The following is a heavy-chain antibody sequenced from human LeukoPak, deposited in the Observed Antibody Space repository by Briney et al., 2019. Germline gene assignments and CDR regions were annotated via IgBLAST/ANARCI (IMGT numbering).Heavy chain of an antibody. D-gene: IGHD4-11*01. CDR3: ARDMRDYMDYYYSSMDV. J-gene: IGHJ6*03. CDR1: GFTFSSYS. CDR2: ISSSSSYI. V-gene: IGHV3-21*01. Sequence: GGSLRLSCAASGFTFSSYSMNWVRQAPGKGLEWVSSISSSSSYIYYADSVKGRFTISRDNAKNSLPLQMNSLRAEDTAVYYCARDMRDYMDYYYSSMDVWGKGTTVTVSS.